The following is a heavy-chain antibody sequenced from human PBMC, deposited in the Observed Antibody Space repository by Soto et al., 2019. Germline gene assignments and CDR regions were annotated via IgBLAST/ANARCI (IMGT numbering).Heavy chain of an antibody. CDR2: ISNSGAIT. V-gene: IGHV3-23*01. J-gene: IGHJ4*02. CDR3: AKSRRSGWTRDFDY. D-gene: IGHD6-19*01. CDR1: GFTFSAYA. Sequence: GGSLRLSCAASGFTFSAYAMSWVRQAPGKGLEWFAIISNSGAITYNGDSVKGRFAISRDNSKNTVYLQMNSLRAEDTAVYYCAKSRRSGWTRDFDYWGQGTLVTVSS.